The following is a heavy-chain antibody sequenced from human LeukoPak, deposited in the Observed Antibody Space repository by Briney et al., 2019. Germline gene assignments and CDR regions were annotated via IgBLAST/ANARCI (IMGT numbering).Heavy chain of an antibody. J-gene: IGHJ3*02. D-gene: IGHD1-1*01. CDR3: AKGSFREQELGTGSDAFDI. CDR2: ISGSGGST. Sequence: GGSLRLSCAASGFTFSSYAMSWVRQAPGKGLEWVSAISGSGGSTYYADSVKGRFTISRDNSKNTLYLQMNSLRAEDTAVYYCAKGSFREQELGTGSDAFDIWGQGTMVTVSS. CDR1: GFTFSSYA. V-gene: IGHV3-23*01.